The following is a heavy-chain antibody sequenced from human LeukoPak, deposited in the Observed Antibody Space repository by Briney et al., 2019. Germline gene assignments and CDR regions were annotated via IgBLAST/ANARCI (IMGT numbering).Heavy chain of an antibody. CDR2: IYSGGST. D-gene: IGHD5-12*01. Sequence: TGGSLRLSCAASGFTVSSNYMSWVRQAPGRGLGWVSIIYSGGSTYFADSVKGRFTISRDNSTNTLYLQMNSLKAEDTALYYCARVPVARWIQLDYWGQGTLVTVSS. J-gene: IGHJ4*02. CDR1: GFTVSSNY. CDR3: ARVPVARWIQLDY. V-gene: IGHV3-53*01.